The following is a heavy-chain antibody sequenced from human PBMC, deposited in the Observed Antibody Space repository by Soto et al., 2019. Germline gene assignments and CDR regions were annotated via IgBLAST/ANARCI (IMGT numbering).Heavy chain of an antibody. V-gene: IGHV3-9*01. CDR1: GFTLDDYT. J-gene: IGHJ6*02. CDR2: VGWNGGDI. CDR3: AKDRAVVVPVSTSYFHYYGLDV. Sequence: GGSLRLSCAASGFTLDDYTMHWVRQAPGKGLEWVAGVGWNGGDIVYADSVKGRFTVSRDNTKNSLYLEMNSLRTEDTAIYYCAKDRAVVVPVSTSYFHYYGLDVRGQGTTVTVSS. D-gene: IGHD2-2*01.